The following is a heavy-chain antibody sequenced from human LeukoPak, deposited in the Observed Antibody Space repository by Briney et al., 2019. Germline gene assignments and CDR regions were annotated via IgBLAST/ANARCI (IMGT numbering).Heavy chain of an antibody. CDR1: GFTFSDYY. V-gene: IGHV3-11*01. CDR2: ISPSATAI. Sequence: GGSLRLSCAASGFTFSDYYLSWIRQAPGKGLVWISYISPSATAIYYADSVRGRLTISRDNAKNSLYLQMNSLRAEDTAVYYCARGHYGLDVWGQGTTVTVSS. J-gene: IGHJ6*02. CDR3: ARGHYGLDV.